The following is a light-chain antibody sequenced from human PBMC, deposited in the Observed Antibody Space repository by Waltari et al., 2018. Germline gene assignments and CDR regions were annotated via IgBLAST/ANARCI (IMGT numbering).Light chain of an antibody. V-gene: IGKV4-1*01. J-gene: IGKJ4*01. CDR1: QSVLYSSNNKNY. CDR3: QQYYST. CDR2: WAS. Sequence: DIVMTHSPDSLAVSLGERATINCKSSQSVLYSSNNKNYLAWYQQKPGQPPKLLIYWASTRESGVPDRFSGSGSGTDFTLTISSLQAEDVAVYYCQQYYSTFGGGTKVEIK.